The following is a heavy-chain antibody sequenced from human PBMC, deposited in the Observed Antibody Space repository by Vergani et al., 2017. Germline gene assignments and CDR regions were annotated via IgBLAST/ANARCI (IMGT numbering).Heavy chain of an antibody. Sequence: QVQLHQWGAGLLKPSETLSLTCAVYGGSFSGYYWSWIRQPPGKGLEWIGEINHSGSTNYNPSLKSRVTISVDTSKNQFSLKLSSVTAADTAVYYCARRGSGSYRIWGQGTMVTVSS. CDR3: ARRGSGSYRI. J-gene: IGHJ3*02. D-gene: IGHD1-26*01. CDR1: GGSFSGYY. CDR2: INHSGST. V-gene: IGHV4-34*01.